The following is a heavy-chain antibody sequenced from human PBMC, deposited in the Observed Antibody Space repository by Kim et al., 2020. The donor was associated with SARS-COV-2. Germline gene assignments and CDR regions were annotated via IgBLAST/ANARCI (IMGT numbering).Heavy chain of an antibody. CDR2: MNPNSGNT. D-gene: IGHD2-2*01. Sequence: ASVKVSCKASGYTFTSYDINWVRQATGQGLEWMGWMNPNSGNTGYAQKFQGRVTMTRNTSISTAYMELSSLRSEDTAVYYCARGKKLFFIQKALGYCSSTSCYGYYYYYMDVWGKGTTVTVSS. J-gene: IGHJ6*03. V-gene: IGHV1-8*01. CDR3: ARGKKLFFIQKALGYCSSTSCYGYYYYYMDV. CDR1: GYTFTSYD.